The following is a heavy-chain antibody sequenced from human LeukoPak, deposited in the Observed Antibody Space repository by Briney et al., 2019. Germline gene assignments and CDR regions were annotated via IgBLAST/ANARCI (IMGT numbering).Heavy chain of an antibody. V-gene: IGHV3-21*01. CDR2: ISSSSSYI. D-gene: IGHD4-17*01. CDR1: GFTFSSYR. J-gene: IGHJ4*02. Sequence: PGGSLRLSCAASGFTFSSYRMNWVRQAPGKGLEWVSSISSSSSYIYYADSVKGRFTISRDNAKNSLYLQMNSLRAEDTAVYYCARDRSASYGDGFDYWGQGTLVTVSS. CDR3: ARDRSASYGDGFDY.